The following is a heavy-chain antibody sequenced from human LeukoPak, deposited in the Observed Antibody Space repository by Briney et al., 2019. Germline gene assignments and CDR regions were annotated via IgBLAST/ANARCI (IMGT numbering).Heavy chain of an antibody. V-gene: IGHV1-69*13. J-gene: IGHJ6*03. CDR3: AGCYAGYYYYYMDV. D-gene: IGHD2-2*01. CDR1: GGTFSSYA. Sequence: SVKVSCKASGGTFSSYAISWVRQAPGQGLEWMGGIIPIFGTANYAQKFQGRVTITADESTSTAYMELSSLRSEDTAVYYCAGCYAGYYYYYMDVWGKGTTVTISS. CDR2: IIPIFGTA.